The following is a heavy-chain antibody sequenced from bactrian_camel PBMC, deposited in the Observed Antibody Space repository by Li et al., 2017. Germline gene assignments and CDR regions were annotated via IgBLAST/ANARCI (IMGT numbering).Heavy chain of an antibody. CDR2: ISPPDGGT. Sequence: HVQLVESGGGSVQVGGSLRLSCKYNYWPSSRKCMAWFRQFPGKEREGVATISPPDGGTYYANSVKGRFTISLDNDKRTVYLQMNSLSPDDTALYYCALATRWVGPDLPLYDRFYQYWGQGTQVTVS. D-gene: IGHD5*01. J-gene: IGHJ4*01. CDR3: ALATRWVGPDLPLYDRFYQY. CDR1: WPSSRKC. V-gene: IGHV3S63*01.